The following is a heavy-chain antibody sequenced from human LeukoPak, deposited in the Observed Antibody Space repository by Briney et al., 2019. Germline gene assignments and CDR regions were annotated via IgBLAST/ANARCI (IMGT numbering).Heavy chain of an antibody. CDR1: GYTFTSYY. D-gene: IGHD3-3*01. Sequence: GASVKVSCKASGYTFTSYYMHWVRQAPGQGLEWMGWITVYNGDTNYAQMLQGRVTMTTDKSTSTAYMELRSLRYDDTAVYSCARGGFFNYALDIWGQGTLVTVSP. J-gene: IGHJ3*02. V-gene: IGHV1-18*04. CDR3: ARGGFFNYALDI. CDR2: ITVYNGDT.